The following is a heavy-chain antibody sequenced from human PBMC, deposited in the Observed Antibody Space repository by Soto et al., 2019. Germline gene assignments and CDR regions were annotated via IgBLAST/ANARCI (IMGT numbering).Heavy chain of an antibody. Sequence: EVQLVESGGGLLQPGGSLRLSCAASGFTFSNYWMNWVRQAPGKGLVWVSRINSDGSTTNYADSVKGRFTISRDNAKNTLHLQMNSPRADDTAVYYCARIDFWSGMDVWGQRTTVTVSS. J-gene: IGHJ6*02. CDR3: ARIDFWSGMDV. CDR1: GFTFSNYW. D-gene: IGHD3-3*01. V-gene: IGHV3-74*01. CDR2: INSDGSTT.